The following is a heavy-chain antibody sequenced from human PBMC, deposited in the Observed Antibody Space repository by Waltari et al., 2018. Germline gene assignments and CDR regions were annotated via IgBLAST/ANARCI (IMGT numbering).Heavy chain of an antibody. Sequence: EALLVESGGNLVQPGGSLRLPCESSGFSLSYNFMRWVRQLPGKGRGGVASTNQDGETTYGASGKARFTISRDNAKKSLVLRLNNLRADDSGIYYCARDPALFGVRQNYFDSWGQGTLVTVSS. CDR3: ARDPALFGVRQNYFDS. J-gene: IGHJ4*02. CDR1: GFSLSYNF. V-gene: IGHV3-7*04. CDR2: TNQDGET. D-gene: IGHD3-3*01.